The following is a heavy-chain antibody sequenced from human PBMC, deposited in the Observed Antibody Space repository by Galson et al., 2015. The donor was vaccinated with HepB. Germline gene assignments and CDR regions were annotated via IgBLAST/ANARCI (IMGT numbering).Heavy chain of an antibody. Sequence: SVKVSCKASGGTFSSYAISWVRQAPGQGLEWMGRIIPILGIANYAQKFQGRVTITADKSTSTAYMELSSLRSEDTAVYYCARERSNKNDDAFDIWGQGTMVTVSS. CDR2: IIPILGIA. CDR1: GGTFSSYA. D-gene: IGHD4-11*01. CDR3: ARERSNKNDDAFDI. V-gene: IGHV1-69*04. J-gene: IGHJ3*02.